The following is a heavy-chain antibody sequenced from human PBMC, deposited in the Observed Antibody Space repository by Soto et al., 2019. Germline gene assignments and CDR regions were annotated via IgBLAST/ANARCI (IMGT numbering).Heavy chain of an antibody. V-gene: IGHV6-1*01. Sequence: SQTLSLTCAISGDSVSSNSAAWNWIRQSPSRGLEWLGRAYYRSQWYYDSAVSVRSRITVIPDTSKNQFSLKLSSVTAEDTAVYYCARAFESPLRFLNDYWGQGTLVTVSS. CDR1: GDSVSSNSAA. CDR2: AYYRSQWYY. J-gene: IGHJ4*02. D-gene: IGHD3-3*01. CDR3: ARAFESPLRFLNDY.